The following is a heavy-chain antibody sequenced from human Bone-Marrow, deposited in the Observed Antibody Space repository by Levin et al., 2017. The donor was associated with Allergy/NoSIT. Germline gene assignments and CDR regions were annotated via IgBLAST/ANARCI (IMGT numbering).Heavy chain of an antibody. V-gene: IGHV3-9*01. CDR2: IGSDSGAR. D-gene: IGHD1-1*01. Sequence: GGSLRLSCAVSGFALGDHGMHWVRQAPGMGLEWVSGIGSDSGARGYAGSVKGRFTISRDNAKNSLYLQMNSLRAEDTALYYCAREDRTRNGYFDYWGQGTLVTVSS. CDR1: GFALGDHG. J-gene: IGHJ4*02. CDR3: AREDRTRNGYFDY.